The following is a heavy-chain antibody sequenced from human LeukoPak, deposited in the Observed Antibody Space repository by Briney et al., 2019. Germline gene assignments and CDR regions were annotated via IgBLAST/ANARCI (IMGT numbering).Heavy chain of an antibody. CDR3: ARRSTYYDSSGYYHGDAFEF. J-gene: IGHJ3*01. Sequence: SETLSLTCTVSGGSISSIIYYWGWIRQPPGKGLEWIGSIYYSGSTYYNPSLKSRVTISVDTSKNQFSLKLSSVTAADTAVYYCARRSTYYDSSGYYHGDAFEFWGQGTMVTVSS. CDR1: GGSISSIIYY. V-gene: IGHV4-39*07. D-gene: IGHD3-22*01. CDR2: IYYSGST.